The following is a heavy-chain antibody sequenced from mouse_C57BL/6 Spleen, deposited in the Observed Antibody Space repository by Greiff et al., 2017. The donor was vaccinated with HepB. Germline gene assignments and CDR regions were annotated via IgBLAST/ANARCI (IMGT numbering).Heavy chain of an antibody. CDR1: GFNIKDDY. D-gene: IGHD2-2*01. CDR3: TSLMVTTGNFDY. J-gene: IGHJ2*01. Sequence: VQLKQSGAELVRPGASVKLSCTASGFNIKDDYMHWVKQRPEQGLEWIGWIDPENGDTEYASKFQGKATITADTSSNTAYLQLSSLTSEDTAVYYCTSLMVTTGNFDYWGQGTTLTVSS. CDR2: IDPENGDT. V-gene: IGHV14-4*01.